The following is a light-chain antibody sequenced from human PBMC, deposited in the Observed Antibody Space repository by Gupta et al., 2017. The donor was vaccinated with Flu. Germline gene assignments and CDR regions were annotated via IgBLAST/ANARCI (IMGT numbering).Light chain of an antibody. J-gene: IGKJ4*01. CDR2: GAS. V-gene: IGKV3-20*01. CDR1: QSVSSSY. CDR3: QQDGSSPPT. Sequence: GTLSVSPGERATLSCRASQSVSSSYLAWYQQKLGQAPRLLIYGASSRATGIPDRFSGSGSGTDFTLTISRLEPEDFAVYYCQQDGSSPPTFGGGTKVEIK.